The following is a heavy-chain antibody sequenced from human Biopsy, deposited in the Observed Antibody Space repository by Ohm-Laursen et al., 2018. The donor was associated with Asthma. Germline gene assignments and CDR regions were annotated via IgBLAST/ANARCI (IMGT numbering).Heavy chain of an antibody. CDR3: AKITTDRQKANNWFDP. V-gene: IGHV3-23*01. D-gene: IGHD3-22*01. CDR2: ISASGVRT. J-gene: IGHJ5*02. CDR1: GFAFNNSS. Sequence: GSLRLSCSASGFAFNNSSMTWVRQAPGKGLEWVSSISASGVRTFYAGSVKGRFTVSRGSSRNTLYLQLSTLRVEDTAVYFCAKITTDRQKANNWFDPWGQGTLVTVSS.